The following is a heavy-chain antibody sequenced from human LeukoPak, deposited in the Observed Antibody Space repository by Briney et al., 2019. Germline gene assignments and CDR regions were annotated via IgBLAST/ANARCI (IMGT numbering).Heavy chain of an antibody. CDR1: GGSFSGYY. D-gene: IGHD3-9*01. Sequence: SETLSLTCAVYGGSFSGYYWSWIRQPPGKGLEWIGEINHSGSTNYNPSLKSRVTISVDTSKNQFSLKLSSVTAADTAVYYCARGWLDNWFDPWGQGTLVTVSS. CDR3: ARGWLDNWFDP. CDR2: INHSGST. V-gene: IGHV4-34*01. J-gene: IGHJ5*02.